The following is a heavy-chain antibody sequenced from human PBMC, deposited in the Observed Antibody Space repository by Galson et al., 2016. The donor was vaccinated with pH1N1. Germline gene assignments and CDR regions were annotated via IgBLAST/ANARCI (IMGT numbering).Heavy chain of an antibody. V-gene: IGHV2-5*01. CDR3: ARFLYGDYSNWFDP. CDR2: IFWNDDK. J-gene: IGHJ5*02. CDR1: GFSLSTSGVG. Sequence: PALVKPTQTLTLTCTFSGFSLSTSGVGVGWIRQPPGKPLEWLALIFWNDDKRYSPSLKSRLPITKDTSKTQVVLTMTNMDPVDTATDYCARFLYGDYSNWFDPWGQGTLVTVSS. D-gene: IGHD4-17*01.